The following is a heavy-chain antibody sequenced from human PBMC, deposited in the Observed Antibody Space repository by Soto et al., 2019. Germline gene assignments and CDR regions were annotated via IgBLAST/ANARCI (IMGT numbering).Heavy chain of an antibody. Sequence: ASVKVSCKASGYTFSTYEINWVRRAAGQGLEWMGRMNPDNGNTGYAQKFQDRATMTRNTSISTAYMELSSLRSDDTAVYYCARGPRESGEWLLFDYWGQGALVTVSS. CDR3: ARGPRESGEWLLFDY. CDR2: MNPDNGNT. J-gene: IGHJ4*02. D-gene: IGHD3-3*01. CDR1: GYTFSTYE. V-gene: IGHV1-8*01.